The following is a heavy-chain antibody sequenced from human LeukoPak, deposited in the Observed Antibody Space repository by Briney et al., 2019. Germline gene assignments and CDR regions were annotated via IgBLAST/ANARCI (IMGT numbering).Heavy chain of an antibody. CDR2: ISWDGGST. J-gene: IGHJ6*03. CDR1: GFTFDDYT. Sequence: PGGSLRLSCAASGFTFDDYTMHWVRQAPGKGLEWVSLISWDGGSTYYADSVKGRFTISRDNSKNSLYLQMNSLRTEDTALYYCAKDRSGSDYYYYMDVWGKGTTVTISS. CDR3: AKDRSGSDYYYYMDV. D-gene: IGHD3-10*01. V-gene: IGHV3-43*01.